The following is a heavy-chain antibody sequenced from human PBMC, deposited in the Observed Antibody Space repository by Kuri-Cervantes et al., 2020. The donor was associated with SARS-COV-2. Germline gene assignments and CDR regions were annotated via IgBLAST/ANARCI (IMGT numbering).Heavy chain of an antibody. CDR2: FDPEDGET. V-gene: IGHV1-24*01. J-gene: IGHJ3*02. D-gene: IGHD5-18*01. Sequence: ASVKVSCKASGGTFSSYAISWVRQAPGKGLEWMGGFDPEDGETIYAQKFQGRVTMTEDTSTDTAYMELSSLRSEDTAVYYCATGRLRGAFDIWGQGTMVTVSS. CDR1: GGTFSSYA. CDR3: ATGRLRGAFDI.